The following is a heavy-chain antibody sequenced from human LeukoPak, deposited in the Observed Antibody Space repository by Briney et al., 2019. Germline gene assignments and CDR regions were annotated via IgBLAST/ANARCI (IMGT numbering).Heavy chain of an antibody. CDR1: GFTLGSYA. Sequence: GESLRLSCAGSGFTLGSYAMSWVRQAPGKGLGWAPAISGNGYNTYYADSVKGRFTISSESSGNTLYLQMHNLRAEDTAVYYCAKGVRLWFAFYFDYWGQGTLVTVSS. V-gene: IGHV3-23*01. J-gene: IGHJ4*02. D-gene: IGHD3-10*01. CDR3: AKGVRLWFAFYFDY. CDR2: ISGNGYNT.